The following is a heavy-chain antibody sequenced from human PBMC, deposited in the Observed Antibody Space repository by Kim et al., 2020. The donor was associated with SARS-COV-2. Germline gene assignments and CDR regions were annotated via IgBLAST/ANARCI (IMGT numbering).Heavy chain of an antibody. Sequence: GGSLRLSCAASGFTFSSYAMSWVRQAPGKGLEWVSAISGSGGSTYYADSVKGRFTISRDNSKNTLYLQMNSLRAEDTAVYYCAKDLLYSNYEVGWFDPWGQGTLVTVSS. J-gene: IGHJ5*02. V-gene: IGHV3-23*01. CDR1: GFTFSSYA. CDR2: ISGSGGST. CDR3: AKDLLYSNYEVGWFDP. D-gene: IGHD4-4*01.